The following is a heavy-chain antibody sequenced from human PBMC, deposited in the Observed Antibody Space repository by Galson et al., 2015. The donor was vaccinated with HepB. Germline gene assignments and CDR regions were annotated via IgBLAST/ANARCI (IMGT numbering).Heavy chain of an antibody. V-gene: IGHV7-4-1*02. D-gene: IGHD2-8*01. Sequence: SVKVSCKASGYTFTSYAMNWVRQAPGRGLEWMGWINTNTGNPTYAQGFTGRFVFSLDTSVSTAYLQISSLKAEDTAVYYCAREYYPPSATWFDPWGQGTLVTVSS. CDR2: INTNTGNP. J-gene: IGHJ5*02. CDR1: GYTFTSYA. CDR3: AREYYPPSATWFDP.